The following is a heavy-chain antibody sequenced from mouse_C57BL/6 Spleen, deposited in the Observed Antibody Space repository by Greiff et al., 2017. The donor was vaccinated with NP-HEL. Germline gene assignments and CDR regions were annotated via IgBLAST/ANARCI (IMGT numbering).Heavy chain of an antibody. V-gene: IGHV1-81*01. Sequence: VKLVESGAELARPGASVKLSCKASGYTFTSYGISWVKQRTGQGLEWIGEIYPRSGNTYYNEKFKGKATLTADKSSSTAYMELRSLTSEDSAVYFCARDSSGYVDYYAMDYWGQGTSVTVSS. CDR1: GYTFTSYG. J-gene: IGHJ4*01. D-gene: IGHD3-2*02. CDR2: IYPRSGNT. CDR3: ARDSSGYVDYYAMDY.